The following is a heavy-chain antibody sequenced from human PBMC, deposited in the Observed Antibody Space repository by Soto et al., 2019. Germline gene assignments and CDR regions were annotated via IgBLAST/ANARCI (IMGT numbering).Heavy chain of an antibody. D-gene: IGHD3-10*01. CDR1: GGSISGGGYY. CDR3: ASGEVEPGLFDY. V-gene: IGHV4-61*08. CDR2: IYYSGST. J-gene: IGHJ4*02. Sequence: PSETLSLTCTVSGGSISGGGYYWSWIRQPPGKGLEWIGYIYYSGSTNYNPSLKSRVTISVDTSKNQFSLKLSSVTAADTAVYYCASGEVEPGLFDYWGQGTLVTVSS.